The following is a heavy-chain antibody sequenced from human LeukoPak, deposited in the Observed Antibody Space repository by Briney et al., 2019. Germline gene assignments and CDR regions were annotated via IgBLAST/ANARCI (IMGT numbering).Heavy chain of an antibody. CDR3: AKADGSGNYYNVFDS. Sequence: GGSLRLSCAASGFTFSNYSMNWVRQAPGKGQEWVSYFSSSSNTIYYAASVKGRFTISRDNGKSSLFLQMNSLRAEDTAVFYCAKADGSGNYYNVFDSWGQGTLVTVSS. V-gene: IGHV3-48*01. CDR2: FSSSSNTI. CDR1: GFTFSNYS. J-gene: IGHJ4*02. D-gene: IGHD3-10*01.